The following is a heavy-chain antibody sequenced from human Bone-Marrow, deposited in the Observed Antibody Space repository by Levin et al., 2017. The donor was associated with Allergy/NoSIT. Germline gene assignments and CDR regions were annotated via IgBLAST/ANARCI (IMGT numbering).Heavy chain of an antibody. Sequence: LSLTCAASGFTFDDYTMHWVRQAPGKGLEWVSGINYNGGSLGFADSVKGRFTISRDNAKNSLYLHMNSLRPEDTAVYYCAKDTTPNYGDLLYGMDVWGQGTTVTVSS. CDR2: INYNGGSL. CDR1: GFTFDDYT. V-gene: IGHV3-9*01. J-gene: IGHJ6*02. CDR3: AKDTTPNYGDLLYGMDV. D-gene: IGHD4-17*01.